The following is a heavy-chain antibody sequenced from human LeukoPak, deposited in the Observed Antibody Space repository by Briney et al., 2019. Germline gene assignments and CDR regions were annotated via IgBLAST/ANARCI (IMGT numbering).Heavy chain of an antibody. Sequence: PGGSLRLSCAASGFTVDSNYLSWVRQAPGKGLEWVSTIYTGGNTYYAASVKGRFTISRDFSKNTVLLHMNSLRAEDTAMYYCARFGMATILPSDYWGQGTLVTVSS. J-gene: IGHJ4*02. CDR2: IYTGGNT. D-gene: IGHD5-24*01. CDR1: GFTVDSNY. V-gene: IGHV3-53*01. CDR3: ARFGMATILPSDY.